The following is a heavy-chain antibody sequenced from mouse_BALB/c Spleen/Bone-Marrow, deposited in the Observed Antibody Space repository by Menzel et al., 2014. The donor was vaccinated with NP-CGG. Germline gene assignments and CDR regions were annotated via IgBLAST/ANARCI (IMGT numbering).Heavy chain of an antibody. Sequence: VQLQQSGAELARPGASVKLSCKASGYTFTSYLMQWVKQRPGQGLEWIGAIYPGDGDTRYTQKFKGKATLTADKSSSTAYMQLSSLASEDSAVYYCARRGNYGNAMDYWGQGTSVTVSS. CDR1: GYTFTSYL. V-gene: IGHV1-87*01. D-gene: IGHD2-1*01. CDR3: ARRGNYGNAMDY. CDR2: IYPGDGDT. J-gene: IGHJ4*01.